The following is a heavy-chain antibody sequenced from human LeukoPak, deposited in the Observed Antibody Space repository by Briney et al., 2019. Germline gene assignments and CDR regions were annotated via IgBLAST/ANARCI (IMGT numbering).Heavy chain of an antibody. J-gene: IGHJ4*02. D-gene: IGHD6-13*01. CDR3: AKGTYSSSWSWGNY. CDR2: ISGSGGST. Sequence: PGGSLRLSCAASGFTFSSNAMSWVRQAPGKGLEWVSAISGSGGSTYYADSVKGRFTISRDNSKNTLYLQMNSLRAEDTAVYYCAKGTYSSSWSWGNYWGQGTLVTVSS. V-gene: IGHV3-23*01. CDR1: GFTFSSNA.